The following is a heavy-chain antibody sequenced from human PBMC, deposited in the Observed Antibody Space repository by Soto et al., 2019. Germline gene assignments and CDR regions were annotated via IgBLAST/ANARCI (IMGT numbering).Heavy chain of an antibody. CDR1: GGSISSYY. D-gene: IGHD5-12*01. V-gene: IGHV4-59*01. CDR3: VRGLKGGYDDAFDI. CDR2: IYYSGST. J-gene: IGHJ3*02. Sequence: QVQLQESDPGLVKPSETLSLTCTVSGGSISSYYWSWIRQPPGKGLEWIGYIYYSGSTNYNPSLKSRVTISVDTSKNQFSLKLSSVTAADTAVYYCVRGLKGGYDDAFDIWGQGTMVTVSS.